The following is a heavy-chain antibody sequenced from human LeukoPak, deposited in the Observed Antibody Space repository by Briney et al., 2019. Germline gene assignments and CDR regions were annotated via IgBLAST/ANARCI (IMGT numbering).Heavy chain of an antibody. CDR2: INPNSGGT. D-gene: IGHD1-26*01. J-gene: IGHJ5*02. CDR1: GYTFTDYY. Sequence: ASVKVSCKASGYTFTDYYIHWVRQAPGQGLEWMGWINPNSGGTDYAQKFQGRITMTRDTSISTAYMELSRLRYDDTAVYYCARVGATYSGDPWGQGTLVTVSS. CDR3: ARVGATYSGDP. V-gene: IGHV1-2*02.